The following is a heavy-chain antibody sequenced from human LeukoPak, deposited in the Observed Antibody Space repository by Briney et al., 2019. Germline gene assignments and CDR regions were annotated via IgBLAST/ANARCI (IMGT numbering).Heavy chain of an antibody. J-gene: IGHJ5*02. CDR3: ARGPTYYDFWSGYYH. Sequence: SETLSLTCAVYGGSFSGYYWSWIRQPPGKGLEWIGEINHSGSTNYNPSLKSRVTMSVDTSKNQFSLKLSSVTAADTAVYYCARGPTYYDFWSGYYHWGQGTLVTVSS. D-gene: IGHD3-3*01. CDR1: GGSFSGYY. V-gene: IGHV4-34*01. CDR2: INHSGST.